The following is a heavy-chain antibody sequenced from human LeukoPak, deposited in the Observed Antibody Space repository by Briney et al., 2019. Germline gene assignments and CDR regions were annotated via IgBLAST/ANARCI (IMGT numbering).Heavy chain of an antibody. Sequence: GESLKISCKGSGYSFTSYWIGWVRQMPGKGLEWMGIIYPGDSDTRYSPSFQGQVTIPADKSISTAYLQWSSLKASDTAMYYCARPGYYDSSGYYATVFDYWGQGTLVTVSS. CDR2: IYPGDSDT. CDR3: ARPGYYDSSGYYATVFDY. CDR1: GYSFTSYW. J-gene: IGHJ4*02. D-gene: IGHD3-22*01. V-gene: IGHV5-51*01.